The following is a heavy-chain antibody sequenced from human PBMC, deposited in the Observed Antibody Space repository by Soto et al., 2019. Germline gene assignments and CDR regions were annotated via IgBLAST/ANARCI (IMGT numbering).Heavy chain of an antibody. CDR3: ARDYEDRSSFFHYSYGMDV. CDR1: GFTFSSYE. CDR2: ISNSGNTK. V-gene: IGHV3-48*03. Sequence: GGSLRLSCAASGFTFSSYEMNWVRQAPGKGLEWVSYISNSGNTKYYADSVKGRFTISRDNAKNSLYLQMNSLRAEDTAVYYCARDYEDRSSFFHYSYGMDVWGQVPTVTVSS. J-gene: IGHJ6*02. D-gene: IGHD6-6*01.